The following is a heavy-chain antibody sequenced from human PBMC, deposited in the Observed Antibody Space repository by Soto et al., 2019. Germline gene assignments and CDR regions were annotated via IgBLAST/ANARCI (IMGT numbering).Heavy chain of an antibody. J-gene: IGHJ6*02. CDR1: GFTVSSNY. V-gene: IGHV3-53*01. D-gene: IGHD2-15*01. CDR2: IYSGGST. Sequence: EVQLVESGGGLIQPRGSLRLSCAASGFTVSSNYMSWVRQAPGKGLEWVSVIYSGGSTYYADSVKGRFTISRDNSKNTLYLQMNSLRAEDTAVYYCAREEVEMAPHYGMDVWGQGTTVTVSS. CDR3: AREEVEMAPHYGMDV.